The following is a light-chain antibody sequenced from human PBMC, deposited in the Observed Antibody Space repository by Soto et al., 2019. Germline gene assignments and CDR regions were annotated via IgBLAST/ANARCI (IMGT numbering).Light chain of an antibody. CDR1: QDISNF. J-gene: IGKJ4*01. CDR3: QQYKSLPLT. Sequence: DIQMTQSPSSLSASVGDRVTITCQASQDISNFLNWYRQKPGEAPNLLIYDASTLETGVPLRFSGSGSGSHFSFTISSLQPEDVATYYCQQYKSLPLTFGGGTKGDI. CDR2: DAS. V-gene: IGKV1-33*01.